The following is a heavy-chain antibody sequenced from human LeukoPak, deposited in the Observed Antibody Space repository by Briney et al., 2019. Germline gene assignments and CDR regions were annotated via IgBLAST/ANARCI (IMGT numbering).Heavy chain of an antibody. Sequence: ASVNASCKVSGGTHSNSAISCVRQAPGQGLEWMGRLITMFATANYAQKFQGGVTITADGSTSTAYMELSSLRSEDTAVYYCAEGYYDSSKYYCEGYFQNWGHGTLVTVSS. CDR1: GGTHSNSA. V-gene: IGHV1-69*13. CDR3: AEGYYDSSKYYCEGYFQN. D-gene: IGHD3-22*01. CDR2: LITMFATA. J-gene: IGHJ1*01.